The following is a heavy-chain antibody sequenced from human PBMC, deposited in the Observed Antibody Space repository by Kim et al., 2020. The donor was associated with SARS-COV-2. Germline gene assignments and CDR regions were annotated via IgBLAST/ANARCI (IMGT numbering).Heavy chain of an antibody. Sequence: GGSLRLSCAASGFTFSSYSMNWVRQAPGKGLEWVSSISSSSSYIYYADSVKGRFTISRDNAKNSLYLQMNSLRAEDTAVYYCARDFSSSYYDILTGYYGGDFSHYFDYWGQGTLVTVSS. CDR2: ISSSSSYI. J-gene: IGHJ4*02. CDR1: GFTFSSYS. V-gene: IGHV3-21*01. D-gene: IGHD3-9*01. CDR3: ARDFSSSYYDILTGYYGGDFSHYFDY.